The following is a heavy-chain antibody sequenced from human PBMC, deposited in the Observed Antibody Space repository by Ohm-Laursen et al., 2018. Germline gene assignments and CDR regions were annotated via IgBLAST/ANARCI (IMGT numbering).Heavy chain of an antibody. CDR3: ARARIQLWLFDY. V-gene: IGHV1-2*02. J-gene: IGHJ4*02. CDR1: GYTFTGYY. Sequence: SVKVSCKASGYTFTGYYMHWVRQAPGQGLEWMGWINPNSGGTNYAQKFQGRVTMTRDTSISTAYMELSRLRSGDTAVYYCARARIQLWLFDYWGQGTLVTVPS. CDR2: INPNSGGT. D-gene: IGHD5-18*01.